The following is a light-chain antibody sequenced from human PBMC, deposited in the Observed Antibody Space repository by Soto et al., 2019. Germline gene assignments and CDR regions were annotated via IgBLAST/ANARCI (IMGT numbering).Light chain of an antibody. CDR3: HSFDKGLLAYV. Sequence: QSVLTQPPSISGAPGQRVTISCTGARSNVGPADAVHWYQHIPGTAPKLLIYADDSRPSGVPDRFSASMSGTSASLAITGRQAEDEAGYYCHSFDKGLLAYVFGTGTKLTVL. CDR1: RSNVGPADA. CDR2: ADD. V-gene: IGLV1-40*01. J-gene: IGLJ1*01.